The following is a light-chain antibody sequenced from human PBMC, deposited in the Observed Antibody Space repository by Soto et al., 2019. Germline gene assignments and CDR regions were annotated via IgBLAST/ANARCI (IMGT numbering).Light chain of an antibody. CDR3: QQRSNWPPIT. Sequence: EIVMRQPPATLSVSPGERVTFSCRASQSVTSSLAWYQHKPGQAPRLLISGASTGATGIPARFSGSGSGTDFTLTISRLEPEDFAVYYCQQRSNWPPITFGQGTRLEIK. CDR1: QSVTSS. J-gene: IGKJ5*01. V-gene: IGKV3-15*01. CDR2: GAS.